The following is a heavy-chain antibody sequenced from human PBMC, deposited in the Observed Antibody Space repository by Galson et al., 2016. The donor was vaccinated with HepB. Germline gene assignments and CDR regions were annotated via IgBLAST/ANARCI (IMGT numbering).Heavy chain of an antibody. D-gene: IGHD4-17*01. CDR3: VAGHSSLDHGDYRGAFDI. CDR1: GFTFSSYA. V-gene: IGHV3-53*01. CDR2: IYSSGST. J-gene: IGHJ3*02. Sequence: RLSCAASGFTFSSYAMVWVRQAPGKGLEWISVIYSSGSTYYADSVKGRFTFSRDNSKNTLYLQMNSLKTEDTGVYYCVAGHSSLDHGDYRGAFDIWGQGTTVTVSS.